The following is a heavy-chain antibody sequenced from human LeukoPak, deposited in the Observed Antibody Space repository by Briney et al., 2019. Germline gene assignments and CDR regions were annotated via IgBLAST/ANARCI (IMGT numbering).Heavy chain of an antibody. CDR1: GYTFTGYY. J-gene: IGHJ5*02. Sequence: PGASVKVSCKASGYTFTGYYTHWVRQAPGQGLEWMGWINPNSGGTNYAQKFQGRVTMTRDTSISTAYVELSRLRSDDTAVYYCARSWGVVVAATNNWFDPWGQGTLVTVSS. CDR3: ARSWGVVVAATNNWFDP. D-gene: IGHD2-15*01. CDR2: INPNSGGT. V-gene: IGHV1-2*02.